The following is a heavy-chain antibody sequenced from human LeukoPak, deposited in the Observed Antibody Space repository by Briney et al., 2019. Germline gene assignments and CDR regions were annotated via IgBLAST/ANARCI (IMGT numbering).Heavy chain of an antibody. CDR2: IIPIFGTA. Sequence: ASVKVSCKASGGTFSSYAISWVRQAPGQGLEWMGGIIPIFGTANYAQKFQGRVTITADKSTSTAYMELSSLRSEDTAVYYCAGGEGYCSGGSCLALDYWGQGTLATVSS. V-gene: IGHV1-69*06. J-gene: IGHJ4*02. CDR1: GGTFSSYA. D-gene: IGHD2-15*01. CDR3: AGGEGYCSGGSCLALDY.